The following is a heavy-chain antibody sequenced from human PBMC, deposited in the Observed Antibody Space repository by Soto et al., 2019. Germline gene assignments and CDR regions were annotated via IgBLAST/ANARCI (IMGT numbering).Heavy chain of an antibody. J-gene: IGHJ4*02. CDR1: GFTFSSYS. CDR3: ARVSDLLDY. CDR2: ISSSSSYL. Sequence: GGSLRLSCAASGFTFSSYSMNWVRQAPGKGLEWVSSISSSSSYLYYADSVKGRFTISRDNAKNSLYLQMNSLRAEDTAVYYCARVSDLLDYWGQGTLVTVSS. V-gene: IGHV3-21*01.